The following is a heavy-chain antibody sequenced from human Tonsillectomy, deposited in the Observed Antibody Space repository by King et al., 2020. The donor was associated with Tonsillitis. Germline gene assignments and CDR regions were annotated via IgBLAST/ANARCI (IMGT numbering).Heavy chain of an antibody. D-gene: IGHD1-14*01. V-gene: IGHV3-23*04. CDR2: ISGSGDYT. CDR3: AKGITYSDY. CDR1: GFPFSSYA. Sequence: EVQLVESGGGLVQPGGSLRLSCAASGFPFSSYAMSWVRQAPGKGLEWVSAISGSGDYTYYADSVKGRFTISRDTSKNTLYLQINSLRAEDTAVYYCAKGITYSDYWGQGTLVTVSS. J-gene: IGHJ4*02.